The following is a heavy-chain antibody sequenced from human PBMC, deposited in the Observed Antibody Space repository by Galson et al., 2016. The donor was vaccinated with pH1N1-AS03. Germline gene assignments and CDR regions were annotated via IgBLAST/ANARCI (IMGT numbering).Heavy chain of an antibody. CDR2: LTTSTGDP. CDR3: ARGHMSLSGFWDS. Sequence: SVKVSCKASGYTFTSHRIIWVRQAPGQGLECMGWLTTSTGDPTYAQGLTGRFAFSFDTSVSTAYLQIDSLKADDTAVYYCARGHMSLSGFWDSWGQGTLVTVSS. J-gene: IGHJ4*02. V-gene: IGHV7-4-1*01. CDR1: GYTFTSHR. D-gene: IGHD3-9*01.